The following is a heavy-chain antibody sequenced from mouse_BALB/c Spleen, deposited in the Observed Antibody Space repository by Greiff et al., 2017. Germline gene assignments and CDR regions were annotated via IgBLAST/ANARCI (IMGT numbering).Heavy chain of an antibody. CDR1: GYTFTSYY. CDR2: IYPGNVNT. CDR3: AREGYGSSYTWFAY. Sequence: QVHVKQSGPELVKPGASVRISCKASGYTFTSYYIHWVKQRPGQGLEWIGWIYPGNVNTKYNEKFKGKATLTADKSSSTAYMQLSSLTSEDSAVYFCAREGYGSSYTWFAYWGQGTLVTVSA. J-gene: IGHJ3*01. D-gene: IGHD1-1*01. V-gene: IGHV1S56*01.